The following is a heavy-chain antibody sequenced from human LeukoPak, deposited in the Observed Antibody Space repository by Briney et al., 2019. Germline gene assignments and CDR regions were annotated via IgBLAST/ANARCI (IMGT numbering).Heavy chain of an antibody. J-gene: IGHJ6*03. CDR2: ISYDGSNK. Sequence: GGSLRLSCAASGFTFSSYAMHWVRQAPGKGLEWVVVISYDGSNKYYADSVKGRFTISRDNSKNTLYLQMNSLRAEDTAVYYCARGARQLYYYGSGSLYYYYMDVWGKGTTVTVSS. D-gene: IGHD3-10*01. V-gene: IGHV3-30*04. CDR1: GFTFSSYA. CDR3: ARGARQLYYYGSGSLYYYYMDV.